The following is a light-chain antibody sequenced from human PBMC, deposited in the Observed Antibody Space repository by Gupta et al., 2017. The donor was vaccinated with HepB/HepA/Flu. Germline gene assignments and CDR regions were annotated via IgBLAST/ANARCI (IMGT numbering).Light chain of an antibody. J-gene: IGKJ2*01. Sequence: DIQMTQSPSSLSASVGDRVTITCRASQSISSYLNWYQQKPGKAPKLLIYAASSWQSGVPSRFSGSGYGKDFTLTISSRQQEDFATYYCQQSDSNPLSTFGQWTKMEIK. CDR3: QQSDSNPLST. V-gene: IGKV1-39*01. CDR2: AAS. CDR1: QSISSY.